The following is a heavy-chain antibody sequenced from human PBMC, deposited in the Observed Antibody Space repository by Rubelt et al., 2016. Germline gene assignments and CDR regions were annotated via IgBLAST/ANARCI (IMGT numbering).Heavy chain of an antibody. CDR1: GYTFTTYA. CDR3: ARVGDTWGFDY. CDR2: INGGNGNT. V-gene: IGHV1-3*01. J-gene: IGHJ4*02. D-gene: IGHD2-21*01. Sequence: QVQLVQSGAEVKKPGASVKVSCKASGYTFTTYAMHWVRQAPGQGLEWMGWINGGNGNTKYSQKFQGRVTFTGDTSATTAYMGLSSLGFEDTAVYFCARVGDTWGFDYWGQGTLVTVSS.